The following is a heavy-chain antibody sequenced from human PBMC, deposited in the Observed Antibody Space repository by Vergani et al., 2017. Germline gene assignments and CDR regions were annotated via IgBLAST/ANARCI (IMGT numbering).Heavy chain of an antibody. D-gene: IGHD5-12*01. V-gene: IGHV1-69*06. J-gene: IGHJ5*02. CDR1: GGTFSSYA. CDR3: ARGQGGYSGYDAGGNWFDP. Sequence: QVQLVQSGAEVKKPGSSVKVSCKASGGTFSSYAISWVRQAPGQGLEWMGGIIPIFGTANYAQKLQGRVTMTTDTSTSTAYMELRSLRSEDTAVYYCARGQGGYSGYDAGGNWFDPWGQGTLVTVSS. CDR2: IIPIFGTA.